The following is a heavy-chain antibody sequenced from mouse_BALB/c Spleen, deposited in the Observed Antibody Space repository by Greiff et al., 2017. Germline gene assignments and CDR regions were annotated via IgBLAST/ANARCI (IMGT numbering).Heavy chain of an antibody. D-gene: IGHD1-1*01. CDR3: AYGSSHFAY. V-gene: IGHV1-69*02. CDR1: GYTFTSYW. J-gene: IGHJ3*01. CDR2: IYPSDSYT. Sequence: QVQLQQPGAELVRPGASVKLSCKASGYTFTSYWINWVKQRPGQGLEWIGNIYPSDSYTNYNQKFKDKATLTVDKSSSTAYMQLSSPTSEDSAVYYCAYGSSHFAYWGQGTLVTVSA.